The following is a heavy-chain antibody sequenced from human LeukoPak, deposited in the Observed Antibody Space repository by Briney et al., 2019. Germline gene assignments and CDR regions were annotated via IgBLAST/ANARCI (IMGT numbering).Heavy chain of an antibody. CDR3: AKALRYFDWLLYGDY. J-gene: IGHJ4*02. V-gene: IGHV3-30*18. Sequence: PGGSLRLSCAASGFTFSSYGMHWVRRAPGKGLEWVAVISYDGSTKYYADSVKGRFTISRDNSKNTLYLQMNSLRAEDTAVYYCAKALRYFDWLLYGDYWGQGTLVTVSS. CDR2: ISYDGSTK. D-gene: IGHD3-9*01. CDR1: GFTFSSYG.